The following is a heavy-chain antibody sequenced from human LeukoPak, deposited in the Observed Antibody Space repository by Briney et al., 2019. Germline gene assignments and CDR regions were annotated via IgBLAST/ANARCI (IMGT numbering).Heavy chain of an antibody. V-gene: IGHV4-34*01. CDR1: GGSFSGYY. CDR2: INHSGST. CDR3: ARGLSRSSGWYKPTWFDP. Sequence: SGTLSLTCAVYGGSFSGYYWSWIRQPPGKGLEWIGEINHSGSTNYNPSLKSRVTISVDTSKNQFSLKLSSVTAADTAVYYCARGLSRSSGWYKPTWFDPWGQGTLVSVSS. J-gene: IGHJ5*02. D-gene: IGHD6-19*01.